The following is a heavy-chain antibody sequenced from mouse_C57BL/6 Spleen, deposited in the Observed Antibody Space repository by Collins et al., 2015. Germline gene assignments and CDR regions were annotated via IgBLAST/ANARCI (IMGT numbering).Heavy chain of an antibody. Sequence: DVQLVESGGGLVQPGGSRKLSCAASGFTFSSFGMHWVRQAPEKGLEWVAYISSGSSTIYYADTVKGRFTISRDNPKNTLFLQMTSLRSEDTAMYYCARWRGITRAMDYWGQGTSVTVSS. CDR3: ARWRGITRAMDY. CDR2: ISSGSSTI. J-gene: IGHJ4*01. D-gene: IGHD2-4*01. V-gene: IGHV5-17*02. CDR1: GFTFSSFG.